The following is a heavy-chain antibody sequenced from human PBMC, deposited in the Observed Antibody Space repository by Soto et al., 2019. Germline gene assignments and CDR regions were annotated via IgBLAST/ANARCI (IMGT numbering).Heavy chain of an antibody. D-gene: IGHD2-21*02. J-gene: IGHJ4*02. CDR2: IYYSGST. Sequence: QVQLQESGPGLVKPSQTLSLTCTVSGGSISSGDYYWSWIRQPPGKGLEWIAYIYYSGSTYYNPSLKSRXTIXVXXXNNXFXLXXXXXXXAXTAVYYCAIXXGNSVYFDYWGQGTLVTVSS. CDR1: GGSISSGDYY. V-gene: IGHV4-30-4*01. CDR3: AIXXGNSVYFDY.